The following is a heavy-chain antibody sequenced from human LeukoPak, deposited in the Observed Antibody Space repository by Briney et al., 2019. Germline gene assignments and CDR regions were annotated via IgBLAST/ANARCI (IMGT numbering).Heavy chain of an antibody. Sequence: GGFLRLSCAASGLTTADYGMSWVRQAPGKGLDWVSGIDWSGEATQYADSVEGRFTISRDNAANALYLQMNSLTAEDTALYYCARDLSATWYSLGYWGRGTLVTVSS. CDR2: IDWSGEAT. CDR1: GLTTADYG. CDR3: ARDLSATWYSLGY. D-gene: IGHD2-21*02. V-gene: IGHV3-20*04. J-gene: IGHJ4*02.